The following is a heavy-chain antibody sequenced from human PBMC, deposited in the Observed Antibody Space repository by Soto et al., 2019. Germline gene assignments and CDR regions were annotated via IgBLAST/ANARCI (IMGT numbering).Heavy chain of an antibody. CDR2: ISYDGSNK. V-gene: IGHV3-30*18. Sequence: PGESLKISCAASGFTFSSYGMHWVRQAPGKGLEWVAVISYDGSNKYYADSVKGRFTISRDNSKNTLYLQMNSLRAEDTAVYYCAKDRDIVLMVYPNPLDDWGQGTLVTVSS. CDR3: AKDRDIVLMVYPNPLDD. CDR1: GFTFSSYG. J-gene: IGHJ4*02. D-gene: IGHD2-8*01.